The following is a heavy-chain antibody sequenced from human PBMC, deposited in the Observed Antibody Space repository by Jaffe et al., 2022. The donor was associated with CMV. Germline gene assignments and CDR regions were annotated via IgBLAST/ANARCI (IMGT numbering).Heavy chain of an antibody. CDR1: GGSFSGYY. D-gene: IGHD3-10*01. J-gene: IGHJ4*02. CDR2: INHSGST. CDR3: ARGTTYYYGSGSYRAAYYFDY. V-gene: IGHV4-34*01. Sequence: QVQLQQWGAGLLKPSETLSLTCAVYGGSFSGYYWSWIRQPPGKGLEWIGEINHSGSTNYNPSLKSRVTISVDTSKNQFSLKLSSVTAADTAVYYCARGTTYYYGSGSYRAAYYFDYWGQGTLVTVSS.